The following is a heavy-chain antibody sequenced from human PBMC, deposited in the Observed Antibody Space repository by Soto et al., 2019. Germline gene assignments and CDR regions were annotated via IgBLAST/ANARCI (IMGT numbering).Heavy chain of an antibody. J-gene: IGHJ4*02. CDR1: GGSVSSTPYF. CDR3: ARDPFWRSGLPVH. V-gene: IGHV4-61*01. CDR2: LYYSGST. D-gene: IGHD5-12*01. Sequence: QVQLQESGPGLVKPSETLSLTCTVSGGSVSSTPYFWSWIRQPPGKGLEWIGYLYYSGSTSYNPSLKSRVTISIDMSKNQFSLKVRSVTSADTAVYFCARDPFWRSGLPVHWGQGTLVTVSS.